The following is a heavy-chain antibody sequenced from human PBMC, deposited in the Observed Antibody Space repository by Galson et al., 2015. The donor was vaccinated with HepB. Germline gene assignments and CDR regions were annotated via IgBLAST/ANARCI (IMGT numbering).Heavy chain of an antibody. V-gene: IGHV3-21*04. Sequence: SLRLSCAASGFTFSSYSMNWVRQAPGKGLEWVSSISSSSSYIYYADSVKGRFTISRDNAKNSLYLQMNSLRAEDTAMYYCARRITMVRGVIQYFDYWGQGTLVTVSS. D-gene: IGHD3-10*01. CDR2: ISSSSSYI. J-gene: IGHJ4*02. CDR1: GFTFSSYS. CDR3: ARRITMVRGVIQYFDY.